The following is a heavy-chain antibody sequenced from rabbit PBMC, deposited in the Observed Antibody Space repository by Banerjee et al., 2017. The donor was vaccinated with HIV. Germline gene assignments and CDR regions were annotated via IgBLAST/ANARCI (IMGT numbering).Heavy chain of an antibody. D-gene: IGHD6-1*01. CDR3: ASSDVTGYGYGIFNL. V-gene: IGHV1S40*01. J-gene: IGHJ4*01. CDR2: IYAGSTGST. CDR1: GFSFSSNYY. Sequence: QSLEESGGDLVKPGASLTLTCTASGFSFSSNYYMCWVRQAPGKGLEWIACIYAGSTGSTYYATWAKGRFTIPKASSTTVTLQMTSLTAADTATYFCASSDVTGYGYGIFNLWGPGTLVTVS.